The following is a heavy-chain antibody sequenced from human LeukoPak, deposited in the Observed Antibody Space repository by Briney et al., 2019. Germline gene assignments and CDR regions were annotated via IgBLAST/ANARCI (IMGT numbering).Heavy chain of an antibody. D-gene: IGHD1-26*01. CDR2: INPSGSST. CDR3: ARDNSYSDSSWWFDP. V-gene: IGHV1-46*01. J-gene: IGHJ5*02. CDR1: GGTFSSYA. Sequence: ASVKVSCTASGGTFSSYAISWVRQAPGQGLEWMGLINPSGSSTLYAQKFQGRVTMTRDTSTNTDYMELSSLRSEDTAVYYCARDNSYSDSSWWFDPWGQGTLVTVSS.